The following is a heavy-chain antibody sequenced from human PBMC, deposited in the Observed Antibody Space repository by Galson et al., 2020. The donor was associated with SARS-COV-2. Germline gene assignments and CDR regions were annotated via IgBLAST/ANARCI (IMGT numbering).Heavy chain of an antibody. V-gene: IGHV4-59*08. D-gene: IGHD2-15*01. Sequence: QSQTLSLTCLVSGGSIRRYYWSWTRQSPGKGLEWIGNIYYTGSTKYNPSLKSRVTISVDTSKNQFSLRLSSVTAADTAVYYCARDTPNYGMDVWGQGTTVAVSS. CDR2: IYYTGST. J-gene: IGHJ6*02. CDR3: ARDTPNYGMDV. CDR1: GGSIRRYY.